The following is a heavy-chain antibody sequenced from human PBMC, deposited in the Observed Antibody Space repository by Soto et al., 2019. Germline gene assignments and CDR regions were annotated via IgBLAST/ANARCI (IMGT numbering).Heavy chain of an antibody. CDR1: GDTFSGYP. V-gene: IGHV1-69*18. J-gene: IGHJ4*02. Sequence: QVQLVQSGAELKKPGSSVKVSCKASGDTFSGYPINWVRQAPGEGLEWMGRIIPAFGTTNDAQRFEGRVTFTADESTNTAYMEFRGLLSEDTAVYYCARDGGFGELKYWGPGTLVTVSS. CDR3: ARDGGFGELKY. CDR2: IIPAFGTT. D-gene: IGHD3-10*01.